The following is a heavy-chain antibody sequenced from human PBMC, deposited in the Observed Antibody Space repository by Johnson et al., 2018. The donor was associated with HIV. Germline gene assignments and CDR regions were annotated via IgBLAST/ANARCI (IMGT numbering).Heavy chain of an antibody. Sequence: VQLVESGGGLVQPGGSLRLSCAASAVSGFSVSSNYMTWVRQAPGKGLEWVSVIYSGGYTNYAESVKGRFTISRDNSKNTLYLQMSSLRTEDTAVYYCVRVSRGYSYGYDAFDIWGQGTMVTVSS. J-gene: IGHJ3*02. D-gene: IGHD5-18*01. CDR1: AVSGFSVSSNY. V-gene: IGHV3-66*02. CDR3: VRVSRGYSYGYDAFDI. CDR2: IYSGGYT.